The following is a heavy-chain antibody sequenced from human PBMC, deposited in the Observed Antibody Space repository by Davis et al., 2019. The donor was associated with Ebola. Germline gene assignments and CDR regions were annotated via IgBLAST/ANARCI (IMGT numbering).Heavy chain of an antibody. V-gene: IGHV3-7*01. CDR1: GFTFSSYE. CDR3: ARGSGR. Sequence: GESLKISCAASGFTFSSYEMNWVRQAPGKGLEWVANIKQDGSEKYYVDSVKGRFTISRDNAKNSLYLQINSLRAEDTAVYYCARGSGRWGQGTLVTVSS. J-gene: IGHJ4*02. CDR2: IKQDGSEK.